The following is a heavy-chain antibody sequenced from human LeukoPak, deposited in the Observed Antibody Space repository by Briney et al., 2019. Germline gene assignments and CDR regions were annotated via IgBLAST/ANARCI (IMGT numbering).Heavy chain of an antibody. D-gene: IGHD2-21*01. J-gene: IGHJ3*02. Sequence: GGSLRLSCAASGFNFIDYTMNWVRQAPGKGLEWVSAISGSGVGTYYADSVKGRFTISRDNSRNTLYLQMSSLRAEDTAIYYCAKDQVISGSEASDIWGQGTMVTVSS. V-gene: IGHV3-23*01. CDR2: ISGSGVGT. CDR1: GFNFIDYT. CDR3: AKDQVISGSEASDI.